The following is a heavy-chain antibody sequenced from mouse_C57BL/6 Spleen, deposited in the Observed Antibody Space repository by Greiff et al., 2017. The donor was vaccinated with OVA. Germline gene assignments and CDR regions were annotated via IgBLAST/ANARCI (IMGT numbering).Heavy chain of an antibody. V-gene: IGHV1-80*01. CDR1: GYAFSSYW. CDR2: IYPGDGDT. CDR3: ARLAQATGFAY. D-gene: IGHD3-2*02. J-gene: IGHJ3*01. Sequence: VQLQESGAELVKPGASVKISCKASGYAFSSYWMNWVKQRPGKGLEWIGQIYPGDGDTNYNGKFKGKATLTADKSSSTAYMQLSSLTSEDSAVYFCARLAQATGFAYWGQGTLVTVSA.